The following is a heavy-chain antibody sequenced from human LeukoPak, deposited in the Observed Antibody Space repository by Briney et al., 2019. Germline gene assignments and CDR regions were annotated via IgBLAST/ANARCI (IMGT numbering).Heavy chain of an antibody. CDR2: ISGSGQTI. J-gene: IGHJ4*02. V-gene: IGHV3-23*01. CDR3: TRDFNWGDAG. D-gene: IGHD7-27*01. CDR1: GFTFSNSD. Sequence: GGSLRLSCVGSGFTFSNSDMNWVRQPPGGGVGWVSVISGSGQTISYADSVKGRFTISRDNFKNTLYLQMKSLRAEDTALYYCTRDFNWGDAGWGQGTLVTVSS.